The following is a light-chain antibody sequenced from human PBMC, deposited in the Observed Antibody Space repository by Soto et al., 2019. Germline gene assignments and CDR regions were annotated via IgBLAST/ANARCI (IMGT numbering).Light chain of an antibody. CDR3: QQRSNWTPT. CDR2: GAS. V-gene: IGKV3D-20*02. Sequence: EILLTQSPVTLSVSPGDRATLSCRASQSVSNNLDWYQQKPGQAPRLLIYGASSRATGIPNRLSGSGYGTDFTLTISRLETEDFAVYYCQQRSNWTPTFGQGTRLEI. CDR1: QSVSNN. J-gene: IGKJ5*01.